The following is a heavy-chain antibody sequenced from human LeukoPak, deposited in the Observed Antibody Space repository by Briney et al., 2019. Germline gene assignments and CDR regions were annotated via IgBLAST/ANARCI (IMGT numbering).Heavy chain of an antibody. Sequence: ASVKVSCKASGYNFTSHGISWVRQAPGQGLESMGWISAYNGNTYYTQNTQGRVTMTTDTSTSTAYMELRSLRSDDTAVYYCARDWGFTFDYWGQGTLVTVSS. CDR3: ARDWGFTFDY. V-gene: IGHV1-18*01. CDR1: GYNFTSHG. J-gene: IGHJ4*02. D-gene: IGHD3/OR15-3a*01. CDR2: ISAYNGNT.